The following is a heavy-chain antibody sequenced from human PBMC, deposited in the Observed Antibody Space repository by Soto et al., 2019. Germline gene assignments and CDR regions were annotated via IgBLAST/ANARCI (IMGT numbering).Heavy chain of an antibody. V-gene: IGHV1-18*01. J-gene: IGHJ5*02. CDR2: ISAYNGNT. Sequence: GASVKVSCKASGYTFTSYGISWVRQAPGQGLEWMGWISAYNGNTNYAQKLQGRVTMTTDTSTSAAYMELRSLRSDDTAVYYCARDKTPYGDFDWFDPWGQGTLVTVSS. D-gene: IGHD4-17*01. CDR3: ARDKTPYGDFDWFDP. CDR1: GYTFTSYG.